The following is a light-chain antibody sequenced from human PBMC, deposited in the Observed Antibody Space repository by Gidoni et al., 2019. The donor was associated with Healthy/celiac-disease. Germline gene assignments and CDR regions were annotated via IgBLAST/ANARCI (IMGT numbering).Light chain of an antibody. Sequence: QAVVTQQPSLTVSPGGTVTLTCGASTGAVTSGHYPYWFQQKPGQAPRPLIYDTSNKPSWTPARFSGSLLGGKAALTLSGAQPEDEAEYYCLLSYSGALVVFGGGTKLTVL. J-gene: IGLJ2*01. CDR2: DTS. V-gene: IGLV7-46*01. CDR1: TGAVTSGHY. CDR3: LLSYSGALVV.